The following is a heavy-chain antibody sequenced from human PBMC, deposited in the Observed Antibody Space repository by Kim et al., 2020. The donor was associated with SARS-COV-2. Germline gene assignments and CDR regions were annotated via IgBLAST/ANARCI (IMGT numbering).Heavy chain of an antibody. CDR2: IYYSGST. Sequence: SETLSLTCTVSGGSISSGGYYWSWIRQHPGKGLEWIGYIYYSGSTYYNPSLKSRVTISVDTSKNQFSLKLSSVTAADTAVYYCARVRRDYGDYGVIFADWFDPWGQGTLVTVSS. D-gene: IGHD4-17*01. CDR3: ARVRRDYGDYGVIFADWFDP. CDR1: GGSISSGGYY. J-gene: IGHJ5*02. V-gene: IGHV4-31*03.